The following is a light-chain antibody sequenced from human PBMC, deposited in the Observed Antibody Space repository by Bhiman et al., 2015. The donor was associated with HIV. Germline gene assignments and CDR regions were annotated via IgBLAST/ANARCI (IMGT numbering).Light chain of an antibody. V-gene: IGLV1-40*01. CDR2: ETT. CDR3: QSYDGSLSGSYV. Sequence: QSVLTQPPSVSGAPGQRVTISCTGSYSNIGAGFDVHWYQQFPGAAPRLLIYETTIRPSGVPDRFSGSKSGTSASLAITGLQAEDEADYYCQSYDGSLSGSYVFGTGTKVTVL. J-gene: IGLJ1*01. CDR1: YSNIGAGFD.